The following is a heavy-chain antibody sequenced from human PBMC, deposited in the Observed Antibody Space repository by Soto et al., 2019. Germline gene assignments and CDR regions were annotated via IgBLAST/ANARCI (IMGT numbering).Heavy chain of an antibody. CDR3: TSSPFGVVNDY. Sequence: PSETLSLTCTVSGGSIFSYYWSWIRQPAGKGLEWIGRIYTSGSINYNPSLKSRVTMSVDTSKNQFSLILTSVTAADTAVYFCTSSPFGVVNDYWGQGTLVTVSS. D-gene: IGHD3-3*01. V-gene: IGHV4-4*07. CDR2: IYTSGSI. CDR1: GGSIFSYY. J-gene: IGHJ4*02.